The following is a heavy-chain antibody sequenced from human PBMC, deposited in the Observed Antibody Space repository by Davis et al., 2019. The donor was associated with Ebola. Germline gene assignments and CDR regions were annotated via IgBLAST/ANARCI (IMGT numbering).Heavy chain of an antibody. CDR1: GGSFSGYY. CDR3: ARGTRYYYDATTFDY. Sequence: MPSETLSLTCAVYGGSFSGYYWSWIRQPPGKGLEWIGEINHSGSTNYNPSLKSRVTISVDTSKNQFSLKLSSVTAADTAVYYCARGTRYYYDATTFDYWGQGTLVTVSS. J-gene: IGHJ4*02. D-gene: IGHD3-22*01. CDR2: INHSGST. V-gene: IGHV4-34*01.